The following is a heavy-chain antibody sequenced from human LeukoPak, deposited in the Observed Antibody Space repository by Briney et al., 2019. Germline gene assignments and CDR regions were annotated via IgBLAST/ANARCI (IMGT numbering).Heavy chain of an antibody. CDR3: ARGKRYFDWLLRGKDFDY. V-gene: IGHV1-8*01. CDR2: MNPNSGNT. D-gene: IGHD3-9*01. Sequence: ASVTVSCKASGYTFTSYDINWVRQATGQGLEWMGWMNPNSGNTGYAQKFQGRVTMTRNTSISTAYMELSSLRSEDTAVYYCARGKRYFDWLLRGKDFDYWGQGTLVTVSS. CDR1: GYTFTSYD. J-gene: IGHJ4*02.